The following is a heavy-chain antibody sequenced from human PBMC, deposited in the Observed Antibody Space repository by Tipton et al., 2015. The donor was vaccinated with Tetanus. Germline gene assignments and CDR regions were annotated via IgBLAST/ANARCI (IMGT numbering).Heavy chain of an antibody. J-gene: IGHJ4*02. CDR3: AKDLGYYDILTGYYPFDY. V-gene: IGHV3-23*01. CDR1: GFTFSSYA. Sequence: SLRLSCAASGFTFSSYAMSWVRQAPGKGLEWVSAISGSGGSTYYADSAKGRFTISRDNSKNTLYLQMNSLRAEDTAVYYCAKDLGYYDILTGYYPFDYWGQGTLVTVSS. CDR2: ISGSGGST. D-gene: IGHD3-9*01.